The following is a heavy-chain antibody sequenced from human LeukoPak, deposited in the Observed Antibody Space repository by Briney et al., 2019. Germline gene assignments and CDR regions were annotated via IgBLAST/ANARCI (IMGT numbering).Heavy chain of an antibody. Sequence: SETLSLTCAVYGGSFSGYYWCWIRQPPGKGLEWIGEINHSGSTNYNPSLKSRVTISVDTSKNQFSLKLSSVTAADTAVYYCARHLPEDGYQLLNYYYYYGMDVWGQGTTVTVSS. CDR2: INHSGST. J-gene: IGHJ6*02. D-gene: IGHD2-2*01. V-gene: IGHV4-34*01. CDR1: GGSFSGYY. CDR3: ARHLPEDGYQLLNYYYYYGMDV.